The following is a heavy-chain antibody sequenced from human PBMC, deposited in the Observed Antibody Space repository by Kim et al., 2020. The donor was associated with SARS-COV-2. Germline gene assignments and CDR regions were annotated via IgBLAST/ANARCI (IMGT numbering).Heavy chain of an antibody. J-gene: IGHJ4*02. Sequence: YYADSGKGRFTISRDNAKNTLYLQMNSLRAEDTAVYYCAPRAVVATVTDYWGQGTLVTVSS. D-gene: IGHD5-12*01. CDR3: APRAVVATVTDY. V-gene: IGHV3-23*01.